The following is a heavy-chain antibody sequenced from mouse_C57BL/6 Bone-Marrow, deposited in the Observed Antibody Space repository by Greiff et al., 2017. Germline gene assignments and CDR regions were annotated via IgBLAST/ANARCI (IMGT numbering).Heavy chain of an antibody. V-gene: IGHV2-2*01. Sequence: VQLQESGPGLVHPSQSLSITCSVTGFSLTSYDLHWFRQSPGKGLECLGGIWSGGSTDYNAAFKSKLSFTKDTSKSQFFFKMNRLQADDTAIYYCARELLYYGSSCGYWYFDVWGTGTTVTVSS. J-gene: IGHJ1*03. CDR2: IWSGGST. CDR3: ARELLYYGSSCGYWYFDV. CDR1: GFSLTSYD. D-gene: IGHD1-1*01.